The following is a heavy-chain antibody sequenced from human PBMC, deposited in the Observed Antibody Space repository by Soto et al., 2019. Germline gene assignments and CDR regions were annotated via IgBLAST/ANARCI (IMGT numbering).Heavy chain of an antibody. D-gene: IGHD3-16*01. Sequence: EVQLVESGGGLVQPGGSLRLSCTASGFTFSSYWMSWVRQAPGKGLEWVANMRQDGGETYYVDSVKGRFSISRDNAKNSLFRQMSSLRAEDTAVYYCVRGGGNFDYWGQGTLVTVSS. CDR2: MRQDGGET. CDR3: VRGGGNFDY. CDR1: GFTFSSYW. J-gene: IGHJ4*02. V-gene: IGHV3-7*01.